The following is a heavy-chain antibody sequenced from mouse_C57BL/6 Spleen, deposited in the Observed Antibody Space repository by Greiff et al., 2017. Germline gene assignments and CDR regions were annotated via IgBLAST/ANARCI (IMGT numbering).Heavy chain of an antibody. J-gene: IGHJ3*01. CDR1: GFSLTSYG. V-gene: IGHV2-5*01. D-gene: IGHD1-1*01. CDR3: AKPYGSSYAWFAY. Sequence: VKVVESGPGLVQPSQSLSITCTVSGFSLTSYGVHWVRQSPGKGLEWLGVIWRGGSTDYNAAFMSRLSITKDNSKSQVFFKMNSLQADDTAIYYCAKPYGSSYAWFAYWGQGTLVTVSA. CDR2: IWRGGST.